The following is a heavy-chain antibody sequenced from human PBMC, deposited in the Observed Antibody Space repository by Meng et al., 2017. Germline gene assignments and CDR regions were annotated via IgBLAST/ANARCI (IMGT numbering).Heavy chain of an antibody. CDR2: IYSGGST. V-gene: IGHV3-53*01. CDR1: GFTVSSNY. CDR3: ARDLRARGYSYDHSPEYYDYGMDV. D-gene: IGHD5-18*01. Sequence: GESLKISCAASGFTVSSNYMSWVSQAPGKGLEWVSVIYSGGSTYYADSVKGRFTISRDNAKNSLYRQMNSLRDEDTAVYYCARDLRARGYSYDHSPEYYDYGMDVGGQGTTVTVSS. J-gene: IGHJ6*02.